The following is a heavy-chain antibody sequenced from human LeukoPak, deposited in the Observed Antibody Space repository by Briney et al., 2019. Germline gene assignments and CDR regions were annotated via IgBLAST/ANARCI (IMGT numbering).Heavy chain of an antibody. Sequence: KPSQTLSLTCTVSGGSISSGSYYWSWIRQPAGKGLEWIGRIYTSGSTNYNPSLKSRVTISVDTSKNQFSLKLSSVTAADTAVYYCARAPQKFSSWYSGWFDPWGQGTLVTVSS. V-gene: IGHV4-61*02. D-gene: IGHD6-13*01. CDR3: ARAPQKFSSWYSGWFDP. CDR1: GGSISSGSYY. CDR2: IYTSGST. J-gene: IGHJ5*02.